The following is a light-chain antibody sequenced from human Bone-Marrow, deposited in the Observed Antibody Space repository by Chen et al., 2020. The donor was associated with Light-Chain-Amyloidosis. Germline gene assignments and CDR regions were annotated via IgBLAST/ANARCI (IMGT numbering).Light chain of an antibody. CDR1: DLPTKY. CDR3: QSADCSGTYEVI. Sequence: SSELTQPPSALVSPGQRGRKTCSGDDLPTKYAYWYQQKPGQAPVLVIHRDTERPSGISERFSGSSSGTTATLTISGVQAEDEADYHCQSADCSGTYEVIFGGGTKLTVL. CDR2: RDT. V-gene: IGLV3-25*03. J-gene: IGLJ2*01.